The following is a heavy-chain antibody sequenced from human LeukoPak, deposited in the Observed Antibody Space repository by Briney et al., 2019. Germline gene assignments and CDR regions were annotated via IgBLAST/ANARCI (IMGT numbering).Heavy chain of an antibody. CDR1: GGSFSGYY. CDR3: ARGGDSSSSGQLNWFDP. Sequence: SETLSLTCAVYGGSFSGYYWSWIRQPPGKGLEWIGEINHSGSTNYNPSLKSRVTISVDTSKNQFSLKLSSVTAADTAVYYCARGGDSSSSGQLNWFDPWGQGTLVTVSS. V-gene: IGHV4-34*01. CDR2: INHSGST. J-gene: IGHJ5*02. D-gene: IGHD6-6*01.